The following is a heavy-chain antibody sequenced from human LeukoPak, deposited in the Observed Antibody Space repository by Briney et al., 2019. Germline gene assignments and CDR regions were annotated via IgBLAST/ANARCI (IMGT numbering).Heavy chain of an antibody. J-gene: IGHJ4*02. CDR3: ARGTALQDY. V-gene: IGHV3-74*01. Sequence: PGGSLRLSCAASGFTFSPCWMPWVRQVPGKGLVWVSDINSDGTITHYADSVKGRFTVSRDNAQDTLYLQMNSLRAEDTAVYYCARGTALQDYWGQGTLVTVSS. D-gene: IGHD2-2*02. CDR2: INSDGTIT. CDR1: GFTFSPCW.